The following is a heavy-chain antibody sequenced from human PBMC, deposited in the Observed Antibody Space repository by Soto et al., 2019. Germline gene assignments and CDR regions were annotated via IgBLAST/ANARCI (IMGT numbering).Heavy chain of an antibody. J-gene: IGHJ4*02. CDR3: ARVGGVPSSSPGLAY. V-gene: IGHV4-59*08. CDR2: ISYSGST. D-gene: IGHD6-13*01. CDR1: GGNISGYY. Sequence: SETLSLTCTVSGGNISGYYWSWIRQSPEKGLEYIGYISYSGSTNYNPSLKSRVTTSLDTSKNQFSLKLSSVTAADTAIYYCARVGGVPSSSPGLAYWGQGILVTVSS.